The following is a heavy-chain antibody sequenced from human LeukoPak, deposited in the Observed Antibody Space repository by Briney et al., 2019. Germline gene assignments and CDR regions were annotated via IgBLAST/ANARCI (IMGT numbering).Heavy chain of an antibody. Sequence: SQTLSLTCTVSGGSISSGGYYWSWIPQHPGKGLEWIGHIYYSGSTYYNPSLKSRVTISVDTSKNQFSLKLSSVTAADTAVYYCARAQSYDSSGNFDYWGQGTLVTVSS. CDR3: ARAQSYDSSGNFDY. D-gene: IGHD3-22*01. J-gene: IGHJ4*02. CDR2: IYYSGST. CDR1: GGSISSGGYY. V-gene: IGHV4-31*03.